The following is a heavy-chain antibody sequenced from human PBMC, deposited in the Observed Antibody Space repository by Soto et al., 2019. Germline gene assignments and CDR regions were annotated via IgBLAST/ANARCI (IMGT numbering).Heavy chain of an antibody. D-gene: IGHD3-3*01. CDR2: INPATGAA. CDR3: ARGGGVGVAGSAAFDM. Sequence: QLHLVQSGAVVKKPGASVTVSCSASVYPVTAYYMHWVRQAPGRGLEWMGGINPATGAAKYTQTFPGRVTMTRDTSTSTVFMELSGLTSEDTAVFYCARGGGVGVAGSAAFDMWGQGTLVTVSS. CDR1: VYPVTAYY. J-gene: IGHJ3*02. V-gene: IGHV1-2*02.